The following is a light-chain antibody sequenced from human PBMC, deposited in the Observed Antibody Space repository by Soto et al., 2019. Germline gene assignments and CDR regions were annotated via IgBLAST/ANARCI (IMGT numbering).Light chain of an antibody. CDR3: AAWDDSLNGWV. CDR1: SSNIGSNT. V-gene: IGLV1-44*01. J-gene: IGLJ3*02. CDR2: SNN. Sequence: QSVLTQPPSASGTPGQRVTISCSGSSSNIGSNTVNWYQQLPGTAPKLLIYSNNQRPSGVPDRFSGSKSGTSASLAISGLQSEDDGDYYCAAWDDSLNGWVFGGGTKRTVL.